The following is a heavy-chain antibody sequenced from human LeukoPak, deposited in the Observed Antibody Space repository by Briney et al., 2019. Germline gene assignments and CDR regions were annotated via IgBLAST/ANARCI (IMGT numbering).Heavy chain of an antibody. CDR2: ISYDGSNK. J-gene: IGHJ4*02. D-gene: IGHD3-22*01. CDR1: GFTFSIYG. CDR3: AKGPDSSGYYYYVDY. Sequence: GGSLRLSCTASGFTFSIYGMHWVRQAPGKRLEWVAVISYDGSNKYYADSVKGRFTISRDNSKNTLYLQMNSLRAEDTAVYYCAKGPDSSGYYYYVDYWGRGTLVTVSS. V-gene: IGHV3-30*18.